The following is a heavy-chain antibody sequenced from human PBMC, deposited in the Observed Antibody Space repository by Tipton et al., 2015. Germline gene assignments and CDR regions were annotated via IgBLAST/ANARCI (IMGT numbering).Heavy chain of an antibody. CDR2: ISHSGST. J-gene: IGHJ4*02. Sequence: LRLSCAVSAYSISTDYYWVWIRQPPGKGLEWIGTISHSGSTYYTPSLKSRVTISADTSKNQFSLKLSSVTAADTAVYYCARHGEKYCSGGDCYPRSPDYWGQGTLVTVSS. V-gene: IGHV4-38-2*01. CDR1: AYSISTDYY. CDR3: ARHGEKYCSGGDCYPRSPDY. D-gene: IGHD2-15*01.